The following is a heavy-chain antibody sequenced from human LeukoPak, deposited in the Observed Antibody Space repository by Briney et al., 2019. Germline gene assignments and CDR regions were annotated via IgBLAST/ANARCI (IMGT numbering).Heavy chain of an antibody. Sequence: HPGGSLRLSCAASGFAFSSYAMSWVRQAPGKGLEWVSSISGSGGSTYYADSVKGRFTISRDNSKNTLYLQMNSLRAEDTAVYYCAKDSGPKYGFKENWFDPWGQGTLVTVSS. V-gene: IGHV3-23*01. D-gene: IGHD3-10*01. J-gene: IGHJ5*02. CDR2: ISGSGGST. CDR3: AKDSGPKYGFKENWFDP. CDR1: GFAFSSYA.